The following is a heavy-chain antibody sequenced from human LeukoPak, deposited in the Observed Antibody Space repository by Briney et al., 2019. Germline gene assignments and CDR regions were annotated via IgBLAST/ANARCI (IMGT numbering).Heavy chain of an antibody. J-gene: IGHJ4*02. CDR1: GYTFTGYY. D-gene: IGHD3-22*01. Sequence: GASVKVSCKASGYTFTGYYMHWVRQAPGQGLEWMGWISTHDGNTNYVQKLQGRVTMTTDTSTSTAYMELRSLRSDDTAVYYCARVIAYYYDSSSYQADYWGQGTLVTVSS. CDR2: ISTHDGNT. CDR3: ARVIAYYYDSSSYQADY. V-gene: IGHV1-18*04.